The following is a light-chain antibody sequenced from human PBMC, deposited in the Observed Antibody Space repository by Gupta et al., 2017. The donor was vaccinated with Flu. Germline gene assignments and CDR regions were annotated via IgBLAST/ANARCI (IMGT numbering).Light chain of an antibody. Sequence: NFMLTQPHSVSESPGKTVTMSCTRSSGSIASNYVQWYQQRPGTSPTTVIYEDNQRPSGVPDRFSGSIDSSSNSASLTISGLKTEDDADYYCHSFEVFGGGTKLTVL. CDR3: HSFEV. CDR2: EDN. CDR1: SGSIASNY. V-gene: IGLV6-57*01. J-gene: IGLJ3*02.